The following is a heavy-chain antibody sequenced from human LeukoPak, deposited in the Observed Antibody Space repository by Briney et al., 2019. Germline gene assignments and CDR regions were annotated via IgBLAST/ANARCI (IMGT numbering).Heavy chain of an antibody. D-gene: IGHD3-22*01. Sequence: ASVKVSCKASGYTFTGYYMHWVRQAPGQGLEWMGWINPNSGGTNYAQKFQGRVTMTRDTSISTAYMELSRLRSDDTAVYYCARSDYYDSSGYAGDYWDQGTLVTVSS. J-gene: IGHJ4*02. CDR1: GYTFTGYY. CDR3: ARSDYYDSSGYAGDY. CDR2: INPNSGGT. V-gene: IGHV1-2*02.